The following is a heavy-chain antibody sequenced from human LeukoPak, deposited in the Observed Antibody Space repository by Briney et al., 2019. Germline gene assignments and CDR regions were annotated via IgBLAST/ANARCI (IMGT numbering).Heavy chain of an antibody. CDR2: TSYRSKWYN. D-gene: IGHD4-11*01. CDR3: ARSLTTTVSWFDP. J-gene: IGHJ5*02. Sequence: SQTLSLTCAISGDSVSTNSVAWNWIRQSPSRGLEWLGRTSYRSKWYNGYAVSEKSRISIIADPSKNQFSLQLNSVTPEDTAVYYCARSLTTTVSWFDPWGQGSLVVVSS. CDR1: GDSVSTNSVA. V-gene: IGHV6-1*01.